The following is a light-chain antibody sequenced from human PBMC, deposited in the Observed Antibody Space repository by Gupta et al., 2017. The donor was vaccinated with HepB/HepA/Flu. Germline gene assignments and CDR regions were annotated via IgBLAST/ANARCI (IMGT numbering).Light chain of an antibody. CDR3: QQYNNWPPFT. J-gene: IGKJ3*01. CDR2: GAS. V-gene: IGKV3-15*01. CDR1: QSVSAN. Sequence: EIVMTQSPATLSVSPGERVTLSCRASQSVSANLAWYQQKPGQAPRLLISGASTRATSVPARFSGSGSGTEFTLTISSLQSEDFAVYYCQQYNNWPPFTFGPGTKVDIK.